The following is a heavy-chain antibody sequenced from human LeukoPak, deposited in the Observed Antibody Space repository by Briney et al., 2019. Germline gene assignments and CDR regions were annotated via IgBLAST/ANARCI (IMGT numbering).Heavy chain of an antibody. CDR1: GFTFSSYA. V-gene: IGHV3-53*01. CDR2: IYSGGST. D-gene: IGHD3-22*01. J-gene: IGHJ4*02. Sequence: GGSLRLSCAASGFTFSSYAMSWVRQAPGKGLEWVSVIYSGGSTYYADSVKGRFTISRDNSKNTLYLQMNSLRAEDTAVYYCARDLYYDSSAQDWGQGTLVTVSS. CDR3: ARDLYYDSSAQD.